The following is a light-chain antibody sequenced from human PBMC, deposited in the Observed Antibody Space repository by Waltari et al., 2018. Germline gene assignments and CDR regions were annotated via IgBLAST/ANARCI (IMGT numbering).Light chain of an antibody. CDR2: GVS. Sequence: QSAPTQPPSVSGSPGQSVTISCTGTSSDVGGYNYVSWYQQHPDKAPKLMIYGVSNRPSGVSDLFSGSKSGNTASLTISGLQAEDEADYYCCSYTTSSTFIFGAGTRLTVL. J-gene: IGLJ1*01. CDR3: CSYTTSSTFI. CDR1: SSDVGGYNY. V-gene: IGLV2-14*01.